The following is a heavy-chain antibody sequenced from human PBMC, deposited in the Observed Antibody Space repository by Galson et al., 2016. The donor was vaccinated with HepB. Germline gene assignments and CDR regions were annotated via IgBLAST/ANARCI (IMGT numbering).Heavy chain of an antibody. D-gene: IGHD4-23*01. CDR3: AGYGGNSV. V-gene: IGHV3-53*01. CDR2: LYGGGGT. J-gene: IGHJ4*02. CDR1: GFSGSAHH. Sequence: SLRLSCAVSGFSGSAHHVGWCRPARGKGLECASVLYGGGGTYYPDSVKGRFSVSRDNSRNIVYLHMNTLRADDTAVYYRAGYGGNSVWGQGTLVTVSS.